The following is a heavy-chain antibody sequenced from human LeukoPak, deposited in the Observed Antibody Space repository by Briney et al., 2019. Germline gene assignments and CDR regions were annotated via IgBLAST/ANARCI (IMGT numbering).Heavy chain of an antibody. CDR2: IYYSGST. CDR1: GGSISSYY. D-gene: IGHD5-24*01. J-gene: IGHJ5*02. V-gene: IGHV4-59*01. Sequence: PSETLSLTCTASGGSISSYYWSWIRQPPGKGLEWIGYIYYSGSTNYNPSLKSRVTISVDTSKNQFSLKLSSVTAADTAVYYCARDMEMATSANWFDPWGQGTLVTVSS. CDR3: ARDMEMATSANWFDP.